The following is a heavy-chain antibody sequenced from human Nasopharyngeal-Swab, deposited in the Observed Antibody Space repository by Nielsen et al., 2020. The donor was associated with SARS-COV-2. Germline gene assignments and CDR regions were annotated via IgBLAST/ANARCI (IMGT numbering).Heavy chain of an antibody. CDR1: GYTFTSYN. CDR2: MNPNSGNT. J-gene: IGHJ6*02. V-gene: IGHV1-8*01. Sequence: ASVKVSCKASGYTFTSYNINWVRQATGQGLEWMGWMNPNSGNTGYAQKFQGRVTMTRNTSISTAYMELSSLRSEDTAVYYCARGELELYYYYGMDVWGQGTTVTVSS. D-gene: IGHD1-7*01. CDR3: ARGELELYYYYGMDV.